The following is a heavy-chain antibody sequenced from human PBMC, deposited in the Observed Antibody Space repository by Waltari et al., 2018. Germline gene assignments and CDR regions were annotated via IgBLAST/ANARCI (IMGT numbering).Heavy chain of an antibody. V-gene: IGHV3-7*03. Sequence: EVQLVESGGGLVQPGGSLGLSCAASGFAFRSHWMAWVRQAPRKGLEWVAKISEDGNEKYHVDSVEGRFTISRDSAKKSLYLQMNSLRAEDTAVYYCARVLLVDYWSDAFDYWGQGTLVTVSS. CDR2: ISEDGNEK. J-gene: IGHJ4*02. CDR1: GFAFRSHW. CDR3: ARVLLVDYWSDAFDY. D-gene: IGHD3-3*01.